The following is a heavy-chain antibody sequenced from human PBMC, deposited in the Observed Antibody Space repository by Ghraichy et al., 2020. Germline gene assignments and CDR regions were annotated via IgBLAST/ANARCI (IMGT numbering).Heavy chain of an antibody. CDR1: GFTFSSYA. V-gene: IGHV3-23*01. CDR2: ISGSGGST. CDR3: AKDGDDCSGGSCNIYYYYGMDV. Sequence: LSLTCAASGFTFSSYAMSWVRQAPGKGLEWVSAISGSGGSTYYADSVKGRFTISRDNSKNTLYLQMNSLRAEDTAVYYCAKDGDDCSGGSCNIYYYYGMDVWGQGTTVTVSS. D-gene: IGHD2-15*01. J-gene: IGHJ6*02.